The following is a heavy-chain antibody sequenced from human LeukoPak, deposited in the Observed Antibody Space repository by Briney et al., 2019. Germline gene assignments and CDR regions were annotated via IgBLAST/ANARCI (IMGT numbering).Heavy chain of an antibody. Sequence: SETLSLTCTVSGGSISSGSYYWSWIRQPAGKGLEWIGRIYTSGSTNYNPSLKSRVTISVDTSKDQFSLKLSSVTAADTAVYYCARGSSSGDYWGQGTLVTVSS. CDR1: GGSISSGSYY. CDR3: ARGSSSGDY. V-gene: IGHV4-61*02. CDR2: IYTSGST. J-gene: IGHJ4*02. D-gene: IGHD6-13*01.